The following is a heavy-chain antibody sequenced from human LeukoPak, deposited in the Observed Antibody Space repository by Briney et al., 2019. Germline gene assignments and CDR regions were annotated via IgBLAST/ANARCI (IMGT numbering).Heavy chain of an antibody. J-gene: IGHJ3*02. V-gene: IGHV3-9*03. CDR1: GFTFDDYA. CDR3: AKDRSSSFLLDDAFDI. CDR2: ISWNSGSI. Sequence: SGGSLRLSCAASGFTFDDYAMHWVRQAPGKGLEWVSGISWNSGSIGYADSVKGRFTISRDNAKNSLYLQMNSLRVEDMALYYCAKDRSSSFLLDDAFDIWGQGTMVTVSS. D-gene: IGHD6-13*01.